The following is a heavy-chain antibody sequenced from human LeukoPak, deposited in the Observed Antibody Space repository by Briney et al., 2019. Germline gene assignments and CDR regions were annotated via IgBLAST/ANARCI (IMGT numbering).Heavy chain of an antibody. V-gene: IGHV1-69*13. Sequence: ASVKVSCKASGGTFSSYAISWVRQAPGQGLEWMGGIIPIFGTANYAQKFQGRVTITADESTSTAYMELSRLRSDDTAVYYCARDGAAPFNFDYWGQGTLVTVSS. J-gene: IGHJ4*02. CDR2: IIPIFGTA. CDR1: GGTFSSYA. CDR3: ARDGAAPFNFDY. D-gene: IGHD3-16*01.